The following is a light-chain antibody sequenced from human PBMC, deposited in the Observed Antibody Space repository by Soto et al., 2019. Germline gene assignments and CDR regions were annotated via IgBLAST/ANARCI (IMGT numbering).Light chain of an antibody. CDR2: LGS. Sequence: DIVMTQSPLSLPVTPGEPASISCRSSQSLLHSNGYNYLDWYLQKPGQSPQLLIYLGSNRASGVPDRFSGSGSGTDFTLKISRLEAEDVGVYYCMQPLQSWTFGQGTKMDIK. V-gene: IGKV2-28*01. J-gene: IGKJ1*01. CDR1: QSLLHSNGYNY. CDR3: MQPLQSWT.